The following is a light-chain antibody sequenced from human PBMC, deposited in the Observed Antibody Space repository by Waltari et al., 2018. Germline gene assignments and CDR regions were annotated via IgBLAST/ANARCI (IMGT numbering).Light chain of an antibody. CDR3: MQALHTPTT. Sequence: DIVMTQSPLSLSVTPGEPASISCRSSQSLLRSTGYNFLDWYVQKPGQPPQLLISLGSDRASGVPDRFSGSGTGTDFTPKISRVEAEDVGIYYCMQALHTPTTFGPGTKVDIK. V-gene: IGKV2-28*01. CDR1: QSLLRSTGYNF. J-gene: IGKJ3*01. CDR2: LGS.